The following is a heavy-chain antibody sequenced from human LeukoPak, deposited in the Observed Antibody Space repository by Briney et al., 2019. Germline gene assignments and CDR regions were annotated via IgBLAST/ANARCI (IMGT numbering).Heavy chain of an antibody. V-gene: IGHV3-11*01. D-gene: IGHD4-11*01. Sequence: GGSLRLSCAASGFTFSDYYMSWIRQAPGKGLEWVSYISSSGSTIYYADSVKGRFTISRDNAKNSLYLQMNSLRAEDTALYYCAKALRPDYSNYRLSFDYWGQGTLVTVSS. CDR2: ISSSGSTI. J-gene: IGHJ4*02. CDR3: AKALRPDYSNYRLSFDY. CDR1: GFTFSDYY.